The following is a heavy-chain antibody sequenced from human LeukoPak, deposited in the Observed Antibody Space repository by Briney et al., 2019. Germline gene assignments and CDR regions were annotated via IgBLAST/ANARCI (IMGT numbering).Heavy chain of an antibody. V-gene: IGHV1-46*01. CDR2: INPSGGST. CDR3: ARGTLTMVRGVIGWFDP. D-gene: IGHD3-10*01. Sequence: ASVKVSCTASGYTFTSYYMHWVRQAPGQGLEWMGIINPSGGSTSYAQKFQGRVTMTRDTSTSTVYMELSSLRSEDTAVYYCARGTLTMVRGVIGWFDPWGQGTLVTVSS. CDR1: GYTFTSYY. J-gene: IGHJ5*02.